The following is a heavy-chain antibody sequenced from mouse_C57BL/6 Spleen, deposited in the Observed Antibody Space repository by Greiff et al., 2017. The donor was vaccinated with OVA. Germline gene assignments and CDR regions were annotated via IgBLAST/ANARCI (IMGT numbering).Heavy chain of an antibody. V-gene: IGHV5-17*01. Sequence: EVKLVESGGGLVKPGGSLKLSCAASGFTFSDYGMHWVRQAPEKGLEWVAYISSGSSTIYYADTVKGRFTISRDNAKNTLFLHMTSRRSEDTAMYYCARGIYYYGSDAMDYWGQGTSVTVSS. CDR3: ARGIYYYGSDAMDY. CDR2: ISSGSSTI. CDR1: GFTFSDYG. D-gene: IGHD1-1*01. J-gene: IGHJ4*01.